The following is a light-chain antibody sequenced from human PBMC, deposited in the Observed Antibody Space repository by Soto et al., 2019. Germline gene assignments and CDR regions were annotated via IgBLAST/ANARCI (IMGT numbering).Light chain of an antibody. CDR1: QNIFDF. J-gene: IGKJ1*01. CDR3: QQYENYWT. CDR2: AAS. Sequence: DTQMTQSPSSLSASVAERVTITCRASQNIFDFLNWYQQKPGKAPKLLIYAASSLQSGVPSRFSGSGSGTDFTLTISSLQPEDFAVYYCQQYENYWTFGQGTKVDIK. V-gene: IGKV1-39*01.